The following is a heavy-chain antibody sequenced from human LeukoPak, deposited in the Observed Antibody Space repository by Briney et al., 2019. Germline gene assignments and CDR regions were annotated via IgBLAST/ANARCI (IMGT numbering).Heavy chain of an antibody. J-gene: IGHJ4*02. D-gene: IGHD3-9*01. CDR3: ARHTLTAGYY. CDR1: GFTFSSYA. CDR2: IYYSGST. V-gene: IGHV4-39*01. Sequence: GSLRLSCAASGFTFSSYAMGWVRQAPGKGLEWIGSIYYSGSTYYNPSLKSRVTISVDTSKNQFSLNLRSVTAADTAVYYCARHTLTAGYYWGQGNLVTVSS.